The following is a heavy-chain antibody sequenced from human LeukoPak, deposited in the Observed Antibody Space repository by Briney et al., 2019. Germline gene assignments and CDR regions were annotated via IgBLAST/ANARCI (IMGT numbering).Heavy chain of an antibody. D-gene: IGHD1-26*01. Sequence: ASVKLCCKASGYTFTSYGISWVRQPPGQGLEWMGWISDYNGNTNYEQRLQGRVTMTTDTCTSIAYMELRSLRSDDTAVYYCASGRSVGASYFDYWGQGTLVTVSS. CDR3: ASGRSVGASYFDY. J-gene: IGHJ4*02. CDR2: ISDYNGNT. V-gene: IGHV1-18*04. CDR1: GYTFTSYG.